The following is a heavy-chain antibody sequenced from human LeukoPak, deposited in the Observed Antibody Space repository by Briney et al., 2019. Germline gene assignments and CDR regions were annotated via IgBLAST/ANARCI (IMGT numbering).Heavy chain of an antibody. Sequence: PSETLSLTCAVYGGSFSGYYGSWIRQPPGKGLEWIGEINHSGSTNYNPSLKSRVTISVDTSKNQFSLKLSSVTAANTAVYYCARGLDDYIWGSYRYTRTIPFDYWGQGTLVTVSS. CDR1: GGSFSGYY. D-gene: IGHD3-16*02. CDR3: ARGLDDYIWGSYRYTRTIPFDY. CDR2: INHSGST. J-gene: IGHJ4*02. V-gene: IGHV4-34*01.